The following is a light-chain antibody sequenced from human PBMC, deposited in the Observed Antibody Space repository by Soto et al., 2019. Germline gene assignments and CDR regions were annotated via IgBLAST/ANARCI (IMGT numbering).Light chain of an antibody. CDR3: QQRSRWPRT. J-gene: IGKJ1*01. CDR2: DAS. Sequence: EIVLTQSPATLSVSPGERASLSCRASQSVTSELAWYQHKPGQAPRLLIYDASIRATGIPARFSGSGSGTDFTLTISSLEPEDFAVYYCQQRSRWPRTFGQGTKVEIK. V-gene: IGKV3-11*01. CDR1: QSVTSE.